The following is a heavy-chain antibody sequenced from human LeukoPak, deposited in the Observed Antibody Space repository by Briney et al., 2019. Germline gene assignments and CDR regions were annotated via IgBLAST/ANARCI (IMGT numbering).Heavy chain of an antibody. CDR3: AREKITIFGESFYYYYGMDV. D-gene: IGHD3-3*01. V-gene: IGHV4-34*01. Sequence: PSETLSLTCAVYGGSFSGYYWSWIRQPPGKGLEWIGEINHSGSTNYNPSLKSRVTISVDTSKDQFSLKLSSVTAADTAVYYCAREKITIFGESFYYYYGMDVWGQGTTVTVSS. CDR2: INHSGST. J-gene: IGHJ6*02. CDR1: GGSFSGYY.